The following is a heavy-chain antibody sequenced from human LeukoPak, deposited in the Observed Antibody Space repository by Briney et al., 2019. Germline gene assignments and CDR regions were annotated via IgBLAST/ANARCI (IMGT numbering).Heavy chain of an antibody. CDR1: GFTFGSFA. Sequence: GGSVRLSCEASGFTFGSFAMYCVRQAPGKGLDWIAGIFVSCGSPHYADSVKGRFTISRENSKNTVYLQINSLRAEDTAVYYCGKTTAGYSSGQKPAWPVDYWGQGTLVTVSS. V-gene: IGHV3-23*01. J-gene: IGHJ4*02. D-gene: IGHD5-18*01. CDR3: GKTTAGYSSGQKPAWPVDY. CDR2: IFVSCGSP.